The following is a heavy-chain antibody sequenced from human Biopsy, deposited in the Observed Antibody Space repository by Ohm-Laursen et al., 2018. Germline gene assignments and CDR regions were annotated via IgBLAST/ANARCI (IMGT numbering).Heavy chain of an antibody. Sequence: SVKVSCKASGGPFNNHAFSWVRQAPGQGLEWLGRIVPILGTVNYAQRFQGRVALTADKSTGTAYMELNRLISNDTAVYYCATDADGYYTEFDFWGQGTLITVSS. CDR3: ATDADGYYTEFDF. V-gene: IGHV1-69*04. CDR2: IVPILGTV. CDR1: GGPFNNHA. D-gene: IGHD5-24*01. J-gene: IGHJ4*02.